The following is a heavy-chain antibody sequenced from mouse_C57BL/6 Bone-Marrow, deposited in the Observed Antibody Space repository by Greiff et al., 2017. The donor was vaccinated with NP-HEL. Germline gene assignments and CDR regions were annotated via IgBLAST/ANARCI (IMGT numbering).Heavy chain of an antibody. V-gene: IGHV14-4*01. D-gene: IGHD1-1*01. CDR2: IDPENGDT. J-gene: IGHJ3*01. CDR1: GFNIKDDY. CDR3: TTDYYGSSYLSFAY. Sequence: EVMLVESGAELVRPGASVKLSCTASGFNIKDDYMHWVKQRPEQGLEWIGWIDPENGDTEYASKFQGKATITADTSSNTAYLQLSSLTSEDTAVYYCTTDYYGSSYLSFAYWGQGTLVTVSA.